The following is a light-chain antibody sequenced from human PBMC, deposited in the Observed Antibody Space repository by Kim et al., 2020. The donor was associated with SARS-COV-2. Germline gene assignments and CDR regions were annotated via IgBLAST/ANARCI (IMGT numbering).Light chain of an antibody. CDR3: CSYTGSSTYV. Sequence: GQSITTSCTGTSSDVGSYNLVSWYQQHPGKAPKLMIYEVSKRPSGVSNRFSGSKSDNTASLTISGLQADDEADYYCCSYTGSSTYVFGTGTKVTVL. CDR1: SSDVGSYNL. CDR2: EVS. V-gene: IGLV2-23*02. J-gene: IGLJ1*01.